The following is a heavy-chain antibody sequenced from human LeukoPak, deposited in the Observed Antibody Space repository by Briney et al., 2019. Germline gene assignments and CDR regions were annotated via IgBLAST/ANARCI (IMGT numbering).Heavy chain of an antibody. Sequence: SETLSLTCTVSGGSITSYYWSWIRQPPGKGLEWIGYIYYSGSTNYNPSLKSQVSISIDTSKNQFSLKLTSVTAADTAVYYCARQTGSGLFILPGGQGTLVTVSS. CDR2: IYYSGST. CDR1: GGSITSYY. V-gene: IGHV4-59*08. J-gene: IGHJ4*02. CDR3: ARQTGSGLFILP. D-gene: IGHD3/OR15-3a*01.